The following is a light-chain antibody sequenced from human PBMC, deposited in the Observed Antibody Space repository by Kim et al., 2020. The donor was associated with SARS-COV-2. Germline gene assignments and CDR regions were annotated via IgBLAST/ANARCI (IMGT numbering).Light chain of an antibody. J-gene: IGLJ3*02. Sequence: ALNLTSAPGSVHSSHNIAWHQQQPQKGPRSLMQLNSDGSHTKGAAIPVRFSGSSSGAERYLTGSSLQSEDEADYYCQTWGTGTWVFGGGTKLTVL. CDR2: LNSDGSH. CDR1: SVHSSHN. V-gene: IGLV4-69*01. CDR3: QTWGTGTWV.